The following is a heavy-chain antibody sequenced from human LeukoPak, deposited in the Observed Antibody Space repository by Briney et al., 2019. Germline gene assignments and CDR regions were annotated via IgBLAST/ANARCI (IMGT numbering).Heavy chain of an antibody. J-gene: IGHJ6*02. CDR1: GYTFTSYD. CDR3: ARGQAAEYYDFWSGSYYYYGMDV. D-gene: IGHD3-3*01. CDR2: MNPNSGNT. Sequence: GASVKVSCKASGYTFTSYDINWVRQATGQGLEWMGWMNPNSGNTGYAQKFQGRVTMTRNTSISTAYMELSSLRSEDTAVYYCARGQAAEYYDFWSGSYYYYGMDVWGQGTTVTVSS. V-gene: IGHV1-8*01.